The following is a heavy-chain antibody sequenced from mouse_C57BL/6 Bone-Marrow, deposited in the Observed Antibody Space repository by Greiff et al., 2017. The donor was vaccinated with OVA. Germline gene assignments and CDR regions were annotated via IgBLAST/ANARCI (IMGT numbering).Heavy chain of an antibody. J-gene: IGHJ1*03. V-gene: IGHV1-55*01. CDR1: GYTFTSYW. CDR2: IYPGSGST. CDR3: ARTYDYDRYFDV. D-gene: IGHD2-4*01. Sequence: VQLQQPGAELVKPGASVKMSCKASGYTFTSYWITWVKQRPGQGLEWIGDIYPGSGSTNYNEKFKSKATLTVDNTSSTAYMQLSSLTSEDSAVYYCARTYDYDRYFDVWGTGTTVTVSS.